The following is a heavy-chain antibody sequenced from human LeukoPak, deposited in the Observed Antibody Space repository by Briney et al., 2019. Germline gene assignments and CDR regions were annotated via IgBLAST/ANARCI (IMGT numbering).Heavy chain of an antibody. Sequence: GGSLRLSCAASGFTFTGYYMHWVRQAPGQGLEWMGWINPNSGGTNYAQKFQGRVTMTRDTSISTAYMELSRLRSDDTAVYYCARGDKWELLYYFDYWGQGTLVTVSS. V-gene: IGHV1-2*02. CDR2: INPNSGGT. J-gene: IGHJ4*02. CDR3: ARGDKWELLYYFDY. CDR1: GFTFTGYY. D-gene: IGHD1-26*01.